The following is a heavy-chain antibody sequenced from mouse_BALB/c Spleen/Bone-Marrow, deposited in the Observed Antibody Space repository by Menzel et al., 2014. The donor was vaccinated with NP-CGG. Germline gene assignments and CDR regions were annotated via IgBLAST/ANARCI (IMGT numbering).Heavy chain of an antibody. CDR2: INPSNGGT. Sequence: VQLQQSGAELVKPGASGKLSCKASGYTFTSYHMYWVKQRPGQGLEWIGEINPSNGGTNFNEKFKSKATLTVDKSSSTAYMQLSSLTSEDSAVYYCTNDYLFAYWGQGTLVTVSA. J-gene: IGHJ3*01. D-gene: IGHD2-4*01. V-gene: IGHV1S16*01. CDR1: GYTFTSYH. CDR3: TNDYLFAY.